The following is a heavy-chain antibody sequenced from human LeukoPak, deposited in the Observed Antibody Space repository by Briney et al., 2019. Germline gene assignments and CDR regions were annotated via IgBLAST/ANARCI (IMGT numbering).Heavy chain of an antibody. CDR3: ARDFSGITMVRGVILPFDY. CDR2: IYTSGST. J-gene: IGHJ4*02. D-gene: IGHD3-10*01. CDR1: GGSTSSYY. Sequence: SETLSLTCTVSGGSTSSYYWSWIRQPAGKGLEWIGRIYTSGSTNYNPSLKSRVTMSVDTSKNQFSLKLSSVTAADTAVYYCARDFSGITMVRGVILPFDYWGQGTLVTVSS. V-gene: IGHV4-4*07.